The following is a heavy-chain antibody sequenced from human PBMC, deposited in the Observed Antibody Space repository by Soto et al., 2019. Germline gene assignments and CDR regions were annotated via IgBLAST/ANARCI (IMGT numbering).Heavy chain of an antibody. D-gene: IGHD2-2*01. CDR3: AKAPIVVPAALYYFDY. Sequence: GGSLRLSCAASGFTFSSYAMSWVRQAPGKGLEWVSAISGSGGSTYYADSVEGRFTISRDNSKNTLYLQMNSLRAEDTAVYYCAKAPIVVPAALYYFDYWGQGTLVTSPQ. J-gene: IGHJ4*02. V-gene: IGHV3-23*01. CDR2: ISGSGGST. CDR1: GFTFSSYA.